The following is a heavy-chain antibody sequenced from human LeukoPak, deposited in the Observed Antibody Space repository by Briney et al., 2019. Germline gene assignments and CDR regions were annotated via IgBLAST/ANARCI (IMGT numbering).Heavy chain of an antibody. CDR2: IIPILGIA. D-gene: IGHD3-10*01. CDR1: GGTFSSHA. V-gene: IGHV1-69*04. CDR3: ARDSDYGSGPA. J-gene: IGHJ4*02. Sequence: SVKVSCKASGGTFSSHAISWVRQAPGQGLEWMGRIIPILGIANYAQKFQGRVTITADKSTSTAYMELSSLRSEDTAVYYCARDSDYGSGPAWGQGTLVTVSS.